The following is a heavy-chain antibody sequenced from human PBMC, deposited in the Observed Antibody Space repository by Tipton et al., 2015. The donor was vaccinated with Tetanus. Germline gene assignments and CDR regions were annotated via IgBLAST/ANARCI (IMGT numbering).Heavy chain of an antibody. CDR2: TYFKSKWFN. D-gene: IGHD3-3*01. CDR1: GDSVPNNNAG. CDR3: VRNAYDFWWFDP. Sequence: PGLVKPSQTLSLTCAVSGDSVPNNNAGWNWIRQPPSRGLEWLGRTYFKSKWFNDYAISVRSRITINADTSKNQFSLQLNSVTPEDTAIYYCVRNAYDFWWFDPWGQGISVTVSS. J-gene: IGHJ5*02. V-gene: IGHV6-1*01.